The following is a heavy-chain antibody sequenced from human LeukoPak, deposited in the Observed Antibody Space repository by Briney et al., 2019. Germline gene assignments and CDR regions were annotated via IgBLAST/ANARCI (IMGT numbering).Heavy chain of an antibody. CDR1: GFTFSSYW. CDR2: INGDGSST. D-gene: IGHD3-9*01. Sequence: GGSLRLSCAASGFTFSSYWMHWVRQAPGKGLVWVSRINGDGSSTTYADSVKGRFTISRDNAKNTLYLQMNGLRAEDTAVYYCANGARILTRRYYYGMDVWGQGTTVTVSS. V-gene: IGHV3-74*01. CDR3: ANGARILTRRYYYGMDV. J-gene: IGHJ6*02.